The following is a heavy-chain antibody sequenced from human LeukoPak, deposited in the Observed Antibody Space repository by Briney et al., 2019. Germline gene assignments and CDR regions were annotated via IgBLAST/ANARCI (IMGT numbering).Heavy chain of an antibody. CDR3: AMIVVTDYYYYYMDV. J-gene: IGHJ6*03. Sequence: SESLSLTCTVSGASINSYYRSWIRQPPGKGLEWIGYIYYSGNTNYNPSLKSRVIISVDTSKNQLSLKLSCVTAADTAVYYCAMIVVTDYYYYYMDVWGKGTTVTVSS. CDR1: GASINSYY. CDR2: IYYSGNT. V-gene: IGHV4-59*01. D-gene: IGHD4-23*01.